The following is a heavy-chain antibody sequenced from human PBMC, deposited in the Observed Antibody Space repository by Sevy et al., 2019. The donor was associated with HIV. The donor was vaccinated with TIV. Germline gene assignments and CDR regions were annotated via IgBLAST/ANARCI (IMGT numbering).Heavy chain of an antibody. CDR2: ISSDGSDD. J-gene: IGHJ4*02. CDR3: AKDKEDDYGDYFFEH. V-gene: IGHV3-30*18. Sequence: GGSLRLSCSASGFIFSSYGMHWVRQTPGKGLEWVAIISSDGSDDFYAESVRGRFTISRDNSRNTLYLQMDSLRLEDTAIYYSAKDKEDDYGDYFFEHWGQGALVTVSS. D-gene: IGHD4-17*01. CDR1: GFIFSSYG.